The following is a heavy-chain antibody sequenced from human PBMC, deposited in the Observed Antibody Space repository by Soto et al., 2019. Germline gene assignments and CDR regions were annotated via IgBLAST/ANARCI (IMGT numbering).Heavy chain of an antibody. D-gene: IGHD3-16*02. J-gene: IGHJ4*02. CDR1: GFPLSRYS. Sequence: GGSLRLSCAASGFPLSRYSMHWVRQAPGKGLEWVAIMSYDGNNQYYADSVKGRFTISRDNFKNTLYLQMNSLRAEDTAVYYCAKALGELSPESFDYWGQGILVTVSS. V-gene: IGHV3-30*18. CDR2: MSYDGNNQ. CDR3: AKALGELSPESFDY.